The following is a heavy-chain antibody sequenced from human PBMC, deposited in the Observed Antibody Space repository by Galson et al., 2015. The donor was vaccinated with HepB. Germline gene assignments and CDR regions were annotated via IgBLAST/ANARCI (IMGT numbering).Heavy chain of an antibody. D-gene: IGHD5-18*01. Sequence: SLRLSCAASGFTFSSYGMHWVRQAPGKGLEWVAVISYDGSNKYYADSVKGRFTISRDNSKNTLYLQMNSLRAEDTAAYYCAKDRGYSYGYLRYYYYYGMDVWGQGTTVTVSS. CDR2: ISYDGSNK. V-gene: IGHV3-30*18. CDR3: AKDRGYSYGYLRYYYYYGMDV. CDR1: GFTFSSYG. J-gene: IGHJ6*02.